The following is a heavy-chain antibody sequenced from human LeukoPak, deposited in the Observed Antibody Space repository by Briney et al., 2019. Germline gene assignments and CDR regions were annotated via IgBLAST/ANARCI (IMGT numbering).Heavy chain of an antibody. J-gene: IGHJ4*02. D-gene: IGHD4-17*01. CDR1: GFTFSSYW. CDR2: IKQDGSEK. V-gene: IGHV3-7*01. CDR3: ASQSYYGDYVY. Sequence: GGSLRLSCAASGFTFSSYWMSWVRQAPGKGLEWVANIKQDGSEKYYVDSVKCRFTISRANAKNSLNLQINSLRAEDTAVYYCASQSYYGDYVYWGQGTLVTVSS.